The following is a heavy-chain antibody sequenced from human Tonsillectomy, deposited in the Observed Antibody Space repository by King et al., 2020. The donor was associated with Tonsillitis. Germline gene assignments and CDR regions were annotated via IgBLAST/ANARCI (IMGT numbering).Heavy chain of an antibody. J-gene: IGHJ6*02. CDR1: GFNFSNYG. CDR3: AKALVSVTMLRGAYYYDLDV. CDR2: VSYNGNDD. V-gene: IGHV3-30*18. D-gene: IGHD3-10*01. Sequence: VQLVESGGGVVQPGRSLRLSCEASGFNFSNYGMHWVRQGPGKGLEWVAVVSYNGNDDYYAASVKGRFTISRDNSLNTLFLDMSSLRADDTAVYYCAKALVSVTMLRGAYYYDLDVWGQGTTVTVAS.